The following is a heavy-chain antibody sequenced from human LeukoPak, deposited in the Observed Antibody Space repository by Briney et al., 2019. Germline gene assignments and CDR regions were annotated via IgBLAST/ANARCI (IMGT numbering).Heavy chain of an antibody. CDR2: INSNSGST. V-gene: IGHV1-2*02. J-gene: IGHJ4*02. CDR3: ARVRVYSSGWNFDY. D-gene: IGHD6-19*01. CDR1: GYTFTDYY. Sequence: GASVKVSCKASGYTFTDYYVHWVRQAPGQGLEWMGWINSNSGSTSYAQNFQGRVTMTRDTSISTIYVELSSLRSDDTAVYYCARVRVYSSGWNFDYWGQGTLVTVSS.